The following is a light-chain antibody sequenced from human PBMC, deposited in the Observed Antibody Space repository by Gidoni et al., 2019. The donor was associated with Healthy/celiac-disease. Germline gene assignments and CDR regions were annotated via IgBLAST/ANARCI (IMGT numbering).Light chain of an antibody. J-gene: IGKJ3*01. CDR2: GAS. CDR1: QSVSSN. Sequence: EIVMTQSPATLSVSPGERATLSCRASQSVSSNLARYKQKPGQAPRLLIYGASTRATGIPARFSGSGSGTEFTLTISSLQSEDFAVYYCQQYNNWPFTFGPGTKVDIK. V-gene: IGKV3-15*01. CDR3: QQYNNWPFT.